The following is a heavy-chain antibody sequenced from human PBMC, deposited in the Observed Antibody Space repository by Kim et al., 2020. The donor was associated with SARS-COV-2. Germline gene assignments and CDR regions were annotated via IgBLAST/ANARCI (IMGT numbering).Heavy chain of an antibody. CDR3: ARGRAGVVPAPVLGLGPYYDYYAVDV. V-gene: IGHV4-34*01. J-gene: IGHJ6*02. CDR2: INHTGNT. Sequence: SETLSLTCAVYGGSFSDYNWSWIRQPPGQSLEWIGEINHTGNTNVSPSLKSRITISVGPSKSQFSLRLKSMTATDTAVYYCARGRAGVVPAPVLGLGPYYDYYAVDVWGRGTPVAVSS. D-gene: IGHD3-3*01. CDR1: GGSFSDYN.